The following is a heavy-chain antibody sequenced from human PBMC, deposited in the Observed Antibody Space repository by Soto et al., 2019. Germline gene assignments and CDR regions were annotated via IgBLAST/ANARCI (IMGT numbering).Heavy chain of an antibody. J-gene: IGHJ4*02. CDR3: TTDRYYDSSGHYYVPTFDY. V-gene: IGHV3-15*01. D-gene: IGHD3-22*01. CDR2: IKSKTDGGTT. CDR1: GFTFSNAW. Sequence: EVQLVESGGGLVKPGGSLRLSCAASGFTFSNAWMSWVRQAPGKGLEWVGRIKSKTDGGTTDYAAPVKGRFTISRDDSKNTLYLQMNSLKTEDTAVYYCTTDRYYDSSGHYYVPTFDYWGQGTLVTVSS.